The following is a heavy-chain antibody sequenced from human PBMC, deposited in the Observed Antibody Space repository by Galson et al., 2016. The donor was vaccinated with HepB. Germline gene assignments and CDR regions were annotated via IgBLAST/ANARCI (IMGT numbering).Heavy chain of an antibody. CDR1: GFSVSQSY. CDR3: AREDSSSSRYSYYSYYYMDV. Sequence: SLRLSCAASGFSVSQSYMSWVRQAPGKGLEWVSVMYNTGRTDYADSVKGRLTISRDNAKNSVNLQMNSLRAEDTAVYYCAREDSSSSRYSYYSYYYMDVWGKGTTVTVSS. V-gene: IGHV3-53*01. D-gene: IGHD6-6*01. J-gene: IGHJ6*03. CDR2: MYNTGRT.